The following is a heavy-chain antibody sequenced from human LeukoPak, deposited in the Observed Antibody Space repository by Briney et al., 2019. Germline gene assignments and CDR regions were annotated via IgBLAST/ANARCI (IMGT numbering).Heavy chain of an antibody. CDR3: ARDIAVAGESL. J-gene: IGHJ4*02. V-gene: IGHV3-30-3*01. D-gene: IGHD6-19*01. Sequence: GGSLRLSCAASGFTFNKYAMHWVRQAPGKGLEWVAVVSYLGNDKFYADSVKGRFTISRDNAKNSLYLQMNSLRAEDTAVYYCARDIAVAGESLWGQGTLVTVSS. CDR2: VSYLGNDK. CDR1: GFTFNKYA.